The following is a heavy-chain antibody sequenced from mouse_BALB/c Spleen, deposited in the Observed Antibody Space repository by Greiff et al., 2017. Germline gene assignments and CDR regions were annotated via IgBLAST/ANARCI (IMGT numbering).Heavy chain of an antibody. J-gene: IGHJ3*01. V-gene: IGHV5-6-3*01. CDR1: GFTFSSYG. Sequence: EVKLMESGGGLVQPGGSLKLSCAASGFTFSSYGMSWVRQTPDKRLELVATINSNGGSTYYPDSVKGRFTISRDNAKNTLYLQMSSLKSEDTAMYYCARHGAWFAYWGQGTLVTVSA. CDR2: INSNGGST. CDR3: ARHGAWFAY.